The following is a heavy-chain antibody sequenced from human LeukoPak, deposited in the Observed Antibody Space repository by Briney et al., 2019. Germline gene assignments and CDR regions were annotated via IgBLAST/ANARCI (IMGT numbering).Heavy chain of an antibody. CDR1: GFTFSSYA. CDR3: ARVDGPTMFVYYLDF. CDR2: ISGSGGST. V-gene: IGHV3-23*01. J-gene: IGHJ4*02. Sequence: GGSLRLSCAASGFTFSSYAMSWVRQAPGKGLEWGSAISGSGGSTYYADSVKGRFTGSRENAKSSILLQMESLRVEDTAKYYGARVDGPTMFVYYLDFWGQGTLATVSS. D-gene: IGHD3-10*02.